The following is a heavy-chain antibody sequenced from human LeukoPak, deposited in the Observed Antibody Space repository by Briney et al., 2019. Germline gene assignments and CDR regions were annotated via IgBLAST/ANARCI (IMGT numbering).Heavy chain of an antibody. D-gene: IGHD3-10*01. J-gene: IGHJ5*02. Sequence: GGSLRLSCAASGFTFSSYSMNWVRQAPGKGLEWVSSISSSSSYIYYADSVKGRFTISRDNAKNSLYLQMNSLRAEDTAVYYCARDRGDEYGSGSWGAWVALGQGTLVTVSS. CDR2: ISSSSSYI. CDR1: GFTFSSYS. CDR3: ARDRGDEYGSGSWGAWVA. V-gene: IGHV3-21*01.